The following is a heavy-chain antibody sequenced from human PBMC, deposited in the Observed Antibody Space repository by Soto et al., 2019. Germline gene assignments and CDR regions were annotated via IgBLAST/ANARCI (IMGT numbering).Heavy chain of an antibody. V-gene: IGHV3-30*18. D-gene: IGHD3-22*01. CDR1: GFTFSSYG. Sequence: GGSLRLSCAASGFTFSSYGMHWVRQAPGKGLEWVAVISYDGSNKYYADSVKGRFTISRDNSKNTLYLQMNSLRAEDTAVYYCAKDNGPGYYYDSSGYLDYWGQGTLVTVSS. CDR2: ISYDGSNK. J-gene: IGHJ4*02. CDR3: AKDNGPGYYYDSSGYLDY.